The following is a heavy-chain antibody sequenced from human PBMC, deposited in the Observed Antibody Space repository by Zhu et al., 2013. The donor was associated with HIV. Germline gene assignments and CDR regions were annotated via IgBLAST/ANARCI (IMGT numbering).Heavy chain of an antibody. CDR2: FDPEDGET. D-gene: IGHD6-19*01. CDR3: ARFLGIAVAGIPDY. V-gene: IGHV1-2*02. J-gene: IGHJ4*02. CDR1: GYTFTGYY. Sequence: QVQLVQSGAEVKKPGASVKVSCKASGYTFTGYYMHWVRQAPGQGLEWMGGFDPEDGETIYAQKFQGRVTMTTDISTSTGYMELRSLRSDDTAVYYCARFLGIAVAGIPDYWGQGTQVTVSS.